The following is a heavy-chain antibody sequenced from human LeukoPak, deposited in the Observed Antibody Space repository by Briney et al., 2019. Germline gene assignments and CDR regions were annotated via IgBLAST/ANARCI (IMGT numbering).Heavy chain of an antibody. D-gene: IGHD1-26*01. V-gene: IGHV3-21*01. CDR2: ITSSGTYN. J-gene: IGHJ6*03. Sequence: GGSLRLSCAASGFTFSNYNMNWVRQAPGKAMEWVSSITSSGTYNFYADSVRGRFTLSRDNAKNSLYLQMDSLGPEDTAVYYCARDPYSGNYGNYYYYYMDVWGKGTTVTISS. CDR1: GFTFSNYN. CDR3: ARDPYSGNYGNYYYYYMDV.